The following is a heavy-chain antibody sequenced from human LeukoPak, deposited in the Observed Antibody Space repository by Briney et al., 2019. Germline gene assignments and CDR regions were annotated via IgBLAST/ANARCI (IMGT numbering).Heavy chain of an antibody. J-gene: IGHJ4*02. Sequence: GESLKISCQGPGYSFTSYWIAWVRQLPGKGLEWMGIIYPGDSDTRYSPSFQGQVTISADKSISTAYLQWSSLKASDTAMYYCARQGSYFDYWAQGTLVTVSS. V-gene: IGHV5-51*01. CDR2: IYPGDSDT. CDR3: ARQGSYFDY. CDR1: GYSFTSYW.